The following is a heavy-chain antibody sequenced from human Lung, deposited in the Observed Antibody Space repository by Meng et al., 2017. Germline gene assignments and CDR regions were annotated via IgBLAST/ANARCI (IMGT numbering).Heavy chain of an antibody. V-gene: IGHV4-34*01. J-gene: IGHJ4*02. D-gene: IGHD6-19*01. CDR3: ARMAAGVAGERRFDY. CDR2: INHSGST. CDR1: GASFSHYY. Sequence: QVQLQQWGAGLLKPSETLSLTCAVYGASFSHYYWSCIRQSLGKGLEWIGEINHSGSTNYNPSLKSRVTLSVDTSKNQFSLRLTSVTAADTAVYYCARMAAGVAGERRFDYWGQGTLVTVSS.